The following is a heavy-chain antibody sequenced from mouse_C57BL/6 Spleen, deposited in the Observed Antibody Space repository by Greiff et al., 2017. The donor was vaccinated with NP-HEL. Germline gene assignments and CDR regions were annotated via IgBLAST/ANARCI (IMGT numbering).Heavy chain of an antibody. D-gene: IGHD3-3*01. J-gene: IGHJ2*01. CDR1: GYTFTSYW. V-gene: IGHV1-69*01. Sequence: QVQLQQPGAELVMPGASVKLSCKASGYTFTSYWMHWVKQRPGQGLEWIGEIDPADSDTNYNQKFKGKSTLTVDKSSSTAYMQLSSLTSEDSAVYYCARVGDHGDYWGQGTTLTVSS. CDR2: IDPADSDT. CDR3: ARVGDHGDY.